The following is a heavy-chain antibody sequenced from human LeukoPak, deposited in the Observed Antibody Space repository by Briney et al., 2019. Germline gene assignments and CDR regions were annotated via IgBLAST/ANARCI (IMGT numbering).Heavy chain of an antibody. D-gene: IGHD6-19*01. J-gene: IGHJ4*02. CDR3: ASYGAVAGNFDY. V-gene: IGHV4-39*07. CDR2: IYYSGST. CDR1: GGSTSSSSYY. Sequence: PSETLSLTCTVSGGSTSSSSYYWGWIRQPPGKGLEWIGSIYYSGSTYYNPSLKSRVTISVDTSKNQFSLKLSSVTAADTAVYYCASYGAVAGNFDYWGQGTLVTVSS.